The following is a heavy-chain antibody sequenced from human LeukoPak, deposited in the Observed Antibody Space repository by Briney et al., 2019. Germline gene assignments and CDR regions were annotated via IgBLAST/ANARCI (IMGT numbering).Heavy chain of an antibody. CDR2: IKSKTDGGTT. D-gene: IGHD3-22*01. Sequence: GGSLRLSCAASGFTFSNAWMSWVRQAPGKGLEWVGRIKSKTDGGTTDYAAPVKGRFTISRDDSKNTLYLQMNSLKTEDTAVYYCTRYDSSGGLFDYWGQGTLVTVSS. J-gene: IGHJ4*02. V-gene: IGHV3-15*01. CDR1: GFTFSNAW. CDR3: TRYDSSGGLFDY.